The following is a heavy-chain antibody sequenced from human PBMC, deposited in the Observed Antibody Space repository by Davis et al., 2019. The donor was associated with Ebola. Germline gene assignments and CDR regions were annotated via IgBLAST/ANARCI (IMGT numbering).Heavy chain of an antibody. V-gene: IGHV5-51*01. D-gene: IGHD4/OR15-4a*01. CDR1: GYSFTSYW. J-gene: IGHJ6*02. CDR2: IYPGDSDT. Sequence: GGSLRLSCQGSGYSFTSYWIGWVRQMPGKGLEWMGIIYPGDSDTRYSPSFQGQVTISADKSISTAYLQWSSLKASDTAMYYCARQLSYYYYGMDVWGQGTTVTVSS. CDR3: ARQLSYYYYGMDV.